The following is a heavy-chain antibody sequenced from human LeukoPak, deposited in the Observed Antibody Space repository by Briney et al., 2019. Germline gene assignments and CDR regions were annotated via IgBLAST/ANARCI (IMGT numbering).Heavy chain of an antibody. CDR2: IYPGDSDT. CDR3: ARPTYCGGDCYPDWYFDL. V-gene: IGHV5-51*01. J-gene: IGHJ2*01. D-gene: IGHD2-21*02. CDR1: GYSFTSYW. Sequence: GESLKISCKGSGYSFTSYWIGWVRQMSGKGLEWMGIIYPGDSDTRYSPSFQGQVTISADKSISTAYLQWSSLKASDTAMYYCARPTYCGGDCYPDWYFDLWGRGTLVTVSS.